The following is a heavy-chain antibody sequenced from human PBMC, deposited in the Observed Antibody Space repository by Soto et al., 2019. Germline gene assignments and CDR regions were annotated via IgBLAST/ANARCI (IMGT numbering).Heavy chain of an antibody. J-gene: IGHJ3*02. CDR3: AVVVAARGDAFDI. Sequence: PGGSLRLSCAASGFTFNNFAMHWVRQAPGKGLEWVAVISYDGGDKYYADSVKGRFTISRDNSKNTLYLQMNSLRAEDTAVYYCAVVVAARGDAFDIWGQGTMVTVSS. D-gene: IGHD2-15*01. V-gene: IGHV3-30*03. CDR2: ISYDGGDK. CDR1: GFTFNNFA.